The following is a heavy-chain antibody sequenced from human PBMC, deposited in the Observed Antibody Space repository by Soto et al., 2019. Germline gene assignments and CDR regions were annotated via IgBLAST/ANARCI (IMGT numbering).Heavy chain of an antibody. D-gene: IGHD3-3*01. J-gene: IGHJ4*02. CDR2: TAYTGNT. CDR1: GGSITSYH. CDR3: ARKGSGYYKPLGTFDY. Sequence: SETLSLTCVVSGGSITSYHRSWIRQFPGQGLEWIAYTAYTGNTSYNPSLKSRVNISMDTSKNQLSLKLRSVTSADTAVYYCARKGSGYYKPLGTFDYWGQGTLVTVSS. V-gene: IGHV4-59*12.